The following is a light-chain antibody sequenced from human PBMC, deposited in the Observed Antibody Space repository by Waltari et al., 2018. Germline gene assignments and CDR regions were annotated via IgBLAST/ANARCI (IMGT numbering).Light chain of an antibody. CDR3: HQYYSTPRT. CDR2: WAS. Sequence: DIVMTQSPESLAVSLGERVTINCRSSQSLLYSSNNKNHLAWYQQKPGQPPKLLVYWASTRELEVPDRFRGSGSGTDFTLTISSLRAEDVAVYFCHQYYSTPRTFGQGTKVEIK. V-gene: IGKV4-1*01. J-gene: IGKJ1*01. CDR1: QSLLYSSNNKNH.